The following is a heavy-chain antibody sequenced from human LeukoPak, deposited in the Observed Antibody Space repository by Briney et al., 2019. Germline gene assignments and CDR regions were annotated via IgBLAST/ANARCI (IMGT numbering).Heavy chain of an antibody. J-gene: IGHJ4*02. CDR2: IKQDGSDK. D-gene: IGHD3-16*01. CDR3: ARDYD. Sequence: GGSLRLSCAASGFTFSSHWMSWVRQAPGKGLEWVANIKQDGSDKYYVDSVKGRFTISRDNAKNLLYLQMNSLRAEDTAVYYCARDYDWGQGTLVTVSS. CDR1: GFTFSSHW. V-gene: IGHV3-7*04.